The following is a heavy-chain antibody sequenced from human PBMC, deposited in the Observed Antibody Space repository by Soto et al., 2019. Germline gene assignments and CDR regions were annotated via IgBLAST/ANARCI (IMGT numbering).Heavy chain of an antibody. J-gene: IGHJ4*02. V-gene: IGHV1-69*06. Sequence: VKVSCKASGGTFSSYAISWVRQAPGQGLEWMGGIIPIFGTANYAQKFQGRVTITADKSTSTAYMELSSLRSEDTAVYYCARGDPYSSGWYWRALDYWGQGTLVTVSS. CDR2: IIPIFGTA. D-gene: IGHD6-19*01. CDR3: ARGDPYSSGWYWRALDY. CDR1: GGTFSSYA.